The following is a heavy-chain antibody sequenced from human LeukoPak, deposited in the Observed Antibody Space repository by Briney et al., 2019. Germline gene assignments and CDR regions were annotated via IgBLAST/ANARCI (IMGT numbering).Heavy chain of an antibody. V-gene: IGHV3-30*04. D-gene: IGHD1-20*01. J-gene: IGHJ4*02. CDR1: GFTFSSYA. Sequence: GGSLRLSCAAFGFTFSSYAMHWVRQAPGKGLEWVAVISYDGSNKYYADSVKGRFTISRDNSKNTLYLQMNSLRAEDTAVYYCASGLVTGTGRWGQGTLVTVSS. CDR2: ISYDGSNK. CDR3: ASGLVTGTGR.